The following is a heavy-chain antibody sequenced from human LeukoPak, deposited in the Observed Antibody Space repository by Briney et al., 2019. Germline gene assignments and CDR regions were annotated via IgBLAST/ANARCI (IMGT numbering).Heavy chain of an antibody. D-gene: IGHD6-6*01. CDR2: IWYDGSNK. J-gene: IGHJ3*01. CDR1: GFTFSSYG. Sequence: PGGSLRLSCAASGFTFSSYGMHWVRQAPGKGLEWVAVIWYDGSNKYYADSVKSRFTISRDNSKNSLYLQINSLRAEDTAVYYCARSSYSSSSSVWGQGTMVTVSS. V-gene: IGHV3-33*01. CDR3: ARSSYSSSSSV.